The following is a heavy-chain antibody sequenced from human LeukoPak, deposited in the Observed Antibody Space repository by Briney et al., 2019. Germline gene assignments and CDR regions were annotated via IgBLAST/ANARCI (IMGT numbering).Heavy chain of an antibody. CDR2: INPNSGGT. V-gene: IGHV1-2*02. D-gene: IGHD6-19*01. CDR3: ARVRYSSGCFDY. J-gene: IGHJ4*02. CDR1: GYTFTGYY. Sequence: ASVKVSCKASGYTFTGYYMHWVRQAPGQGLEWMGWINPNSGGTNYAQKFQGRVTMTRDTSISTAYMELSRLRSGDTAVYYCARVRYSSGCFDYWGQGTLVTVSS.